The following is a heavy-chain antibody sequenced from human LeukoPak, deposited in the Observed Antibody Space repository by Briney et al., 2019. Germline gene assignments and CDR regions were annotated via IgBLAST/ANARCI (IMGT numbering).Heavy chain of an antibody. CDR2: INHSGST. V-gene: IGHV4-34*01. CDR1: GGSFRGYY. Sequence: SETLSLTCAVYGGSFRGYYWSWIRQPPGKGLEWIGEINHSGSTNYNPSLKSRVTISVDTSKNQFSLKLSSVTAADTAVYYCARGWVSVAGTILYYFDYWGQGTLVTVSS. J-gene: IGHJ4*02. CDR3: ARGWVSVAGTILYYFDY. D-gene: IGHD6-19*01.